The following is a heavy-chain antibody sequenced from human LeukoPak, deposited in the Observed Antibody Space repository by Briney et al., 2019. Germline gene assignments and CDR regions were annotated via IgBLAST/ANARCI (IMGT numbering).Heavy chain of an antibody. CDR3: ARTTTIGTTWGMDV. D-gene: IGHD1-1*01. J-gene: IGHJ6*02. CDR1: GFTFTDHY. V-gene: IGHV3-72*01. CDR2: IRKKANSYST. Sequence: PGGSLRLSCAGSGFTFTDHYMDWVRQAPPEGLEWVGRIRKKANSYSTEYAASVKGGFTISRDDSKNSVYLQLNSLKTEDTAVYYCARTTTIGTTWGMDVWGQGTTVTVS.